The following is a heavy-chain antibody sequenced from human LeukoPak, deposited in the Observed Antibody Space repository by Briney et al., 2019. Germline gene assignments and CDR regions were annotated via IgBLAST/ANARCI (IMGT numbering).Heavy chain of an antibody. CDR2: IKSKTDGGTT. D-gene: IGHD2-2*01. CDR3: TTDLRYCSSTSCYN. CDR1: GFTISNAW. J-gene: IGHJ4*02. Sequence: GGSLRLSCAASGFTISNAWMSWVRQAPGKGLEWVGRIKSKTDGGTTDYAAPVKGRFTISRDDSKNTLYLQMNSLKTEDTAVYYCTTDLRYCSSTSCYNWGQGTLVTVSS. V-gene: IGHV3-15*01.